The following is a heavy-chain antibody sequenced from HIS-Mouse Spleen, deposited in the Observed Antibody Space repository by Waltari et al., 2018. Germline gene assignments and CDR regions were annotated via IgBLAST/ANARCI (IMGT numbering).Heavy chain of an antibody. D-gene: IGHD4-4*01. CDR3: ARGHDYSNYFDY. J-gene: IGHJ4*02. CDR1: GYTFTRYD. CDR2: MNPTSGNT. V-gene: IGHV1-8*01. Sequence: QVQLVQSGAEVKKPGASVKVSCKASGYTFTRYDINRVRQATGQGLEWMGWMNPTSGNTGYAQKFQGRVTMTRNTSISTAYMELSSLRSEDTAVYYCARGHDYSNYFDYWGQGTLVTVSS.